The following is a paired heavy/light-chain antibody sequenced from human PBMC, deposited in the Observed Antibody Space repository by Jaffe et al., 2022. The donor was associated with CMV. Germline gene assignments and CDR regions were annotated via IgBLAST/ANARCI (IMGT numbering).Heavy chain of an antibody. CDR3: ARDWGRYCSGGSCHFDPYFDY. CDR1: GFIFAGYW. Sequence: EVQLVESGGGLVQPGGSLRLSCAASGFIFAGYWMSWVRQAPGKGLEWVANIKQDANEKYYVDSVKGRFTISRDNAKNSLYLQMNSLRAEDTAVYYCARDWGRYCSGGSCHFDPYFDYWGQGILVTVSS. CDR2: IKQDANEK. D-gene: IGHD2-15*01. J-gene: IGHJ4*02. V-gene: IGHV3-7*01.
Light chain of an antibody. J-gene: IGLJ2*01. CDR1: SSNIGSNY. CDR3: AAWDDSLSGLV. V-gene: IGLV1-47*01. CDR2: RNN. Sequence: QSVLTQPPSASGTPGQRVTISCSGSSSNIGSNYVYWYQQFPGTAPKLLIYRNNQRPSGVPDRFSGSKSGTSASLAISGLRSEDEADYYCAAWDDSLSGLVFGGGTKLTVL.